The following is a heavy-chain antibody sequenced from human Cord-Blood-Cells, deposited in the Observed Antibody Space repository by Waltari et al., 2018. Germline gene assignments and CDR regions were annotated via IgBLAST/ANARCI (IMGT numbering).Heavy chain of an antibody. V-gene: IGHV3-30*18. Sequence: QVQLVESGGGVVQPGRSLRLSCAASGFTFSISGMHWVRQAPGKGLEWVAVIWYDGSNKYYADSVKGRFTISRDNSKNTLYLQMNSLRAEDTAMYYCAKEVVRGSYYDYWGQGTLVTVSS. CDR2: IWYDGSNK. CDR3: AKEVVRGSYYDY. J-gene: IGHJ4*02. D-gene: IGHD3-10*01. CDR1: GFTFSISG.